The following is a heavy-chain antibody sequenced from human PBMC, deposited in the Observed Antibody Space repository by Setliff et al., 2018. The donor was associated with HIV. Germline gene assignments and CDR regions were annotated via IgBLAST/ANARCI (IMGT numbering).Heavy chain of an antibody. CDR1: GFKFNTYS. Sequence: PGGSLRLSCEASGFKFNTYSMNWIRQAPGKGLEWVSAISGSGGSTYYADSVKGRFTISRDNSKNTLYLQMNSLRAEDTAVYFCTKSASWDLRGWLHWGQGTLVTVSS. V-gene: IGHV3-23*01. D-gene: IGHD6-19*01. CDR3: TKSASWDLRGWLH. CDR2: ISGSGGST. J-gene: IGHJ4*02.